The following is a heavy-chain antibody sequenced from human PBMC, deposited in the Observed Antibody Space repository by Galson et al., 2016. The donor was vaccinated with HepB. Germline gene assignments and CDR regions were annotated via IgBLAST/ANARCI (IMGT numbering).Heavy chain of an antibody. J-gene: IGHJ6*02. CDR3: ARRGAYYYYGMDV. CDR2: IYHSGST. D-gene: IGHD1-26*01. Sequence: ETLSLTCTVSGGSISGYYWSWIRQPPGKGLEWIGYIYHSGSTNYNPSLKSRLTISVDTSKNQFSLKLNSVTAADTAVYYCARRGAYYYYGMDVGGQGTTVTVSS. V-gene: IGHV4-59*08. CDR1: GGSISGYY.